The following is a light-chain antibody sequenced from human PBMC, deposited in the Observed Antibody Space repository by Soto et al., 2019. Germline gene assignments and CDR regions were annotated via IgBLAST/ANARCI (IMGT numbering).Light chain of an antibody. V-gene: IGKV1-5*03. J-gene: IGKJ1*01. Sequence: DIQMTQSPSTLSGSVGDRVTITCRASQTISSWLAWYQQKPGKAPKLLIYKASTLKSGVPSRFGGSGSGTEFTLTISSLQPDDFATYYCQQYWTFGQGTKVDIK. CDR1: QTISSW. CDR2: KAS. CDR3: QQYWT.